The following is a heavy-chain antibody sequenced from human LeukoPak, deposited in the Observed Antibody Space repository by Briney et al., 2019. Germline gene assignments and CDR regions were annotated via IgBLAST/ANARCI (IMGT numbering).Heavy chain of an antibody. CDR1: GFTFSSYA. V-gene: IGHV3-23*01. CDR2: ISGSGGST. CDR3: AKTPDQGGFPRYYFDY. D-gene: IGHD3-16*01. J-gene: IGHJ4*02. Sequence: GGSLRLSCAASGFTFSSYAMSWVRQAPGKGLEWVSAISGSGGSTYYADSVKGRFTISRDNSKNTLYLQVNSLRAEDTAVYYCAKTPDQGGFPRYYFDYWGQGTLVTVSS.